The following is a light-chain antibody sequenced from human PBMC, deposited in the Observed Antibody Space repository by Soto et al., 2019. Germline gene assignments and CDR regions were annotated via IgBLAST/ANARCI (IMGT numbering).Light chain of an antibody. CDR1: QRLSGNC. CDR3: HRSGNSPYT. CDR2: GVS. V-gene: IGKV3-20*01. J-gene: IGKJ2*01. Sequence: EMALTQSPGTLSLSRGERATLSCRASQRLSGNCLAWYQQKPSQAPRLLIFGVSSRATGIPDRFSGSGSGTDFTLTIDKLEPDDFAVHYCHRSGNSPYTFGRGTKLEIK.